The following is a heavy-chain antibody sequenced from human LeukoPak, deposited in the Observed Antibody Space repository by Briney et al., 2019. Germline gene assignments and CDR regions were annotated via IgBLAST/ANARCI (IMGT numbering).Heavy chain of an antibody. D-gene: IGHD6-19*01. V-gene: IGHV3-23*01. CDR3: AKVASADAQARLNY. CDR1: GFTFSSYA. CDR2: ISGSGGGT. Sequence: PGGSLRLSCAASGFTFSSYAMSWVRQAPGTGLEWVSAISGSGGGTYYADSVKGRFTISRDYSNNTLYLQMNSLRADDTAVYYCAKVASADAQARLNYWGQGTLVTVSS. J-gene: IGHJ4*02.